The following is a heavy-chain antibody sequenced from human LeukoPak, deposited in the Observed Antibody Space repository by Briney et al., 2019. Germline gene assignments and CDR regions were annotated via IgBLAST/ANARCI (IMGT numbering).Heavy chain of an antibody. Sequence: GASVKVSCKASGYTFTGYYMHWVRQAPGQGLEWMGWINPNSGGTNYAQKFQGRVTMTRDTSISTAYMELSRLRSDDTAVYYCARGVQNYDILTGYYPYYFDYWGQGTLVTVSS. CDR1: GYTFTGYY. V-gene: IGHV1-2*02. J-gene: IGHJ4*02. D-gene: IGHD3-9*01. CDR3: ARGVQNYDILTGYYPYYFDY. CDR2: INPNSGGT.